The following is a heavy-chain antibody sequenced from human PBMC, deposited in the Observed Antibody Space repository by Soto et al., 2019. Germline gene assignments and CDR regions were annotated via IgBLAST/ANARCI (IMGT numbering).Heavy chain of an antibody. Sequence: QVQLQESGPGLVKPSETLSLTCTVSGGSISSYYWSWIRQPPGKGLEWIGHIYYSGSTNYNPSLKSRVNIAVDTSKDPFALKLSSVTAADTAVYYCARGVAAAGYNWFDPCGQGTLVTVSS. CDR2: IYYSGST. V-gene: IGHV4-59*01. D-gene: IGHD6-13*01. CDR3: ARGVAAAGYNWFDP. CDR1: GGSISSYY. J-gene: IGHJ5*02.